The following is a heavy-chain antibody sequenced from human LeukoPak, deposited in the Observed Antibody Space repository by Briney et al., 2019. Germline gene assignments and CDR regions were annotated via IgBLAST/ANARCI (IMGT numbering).Heavy chain of an antibody. V-gene: IGHV3-7*04. CDR1: GFTFSTCW. D-gene: IGHD2-21*01. CDR3: ARDAYFAL. CDR2: INQDGSAK. J-gene: IGHJ2*01. Sequence: GGSLRLSCVVSGFTFSTCWMSWVRQAPGKRLEWVASINQDGSAKYFVDSVKGRFTISRDNSKNSLYLQMNSLRAEDTAMYYCARDAYFALWGRGTLVTVSS.